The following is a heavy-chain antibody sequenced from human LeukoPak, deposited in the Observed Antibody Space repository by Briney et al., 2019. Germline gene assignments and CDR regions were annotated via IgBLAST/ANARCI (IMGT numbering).Heavy chain of an antibody. D-gene: IGHD6-13*01. Sequence: GGSLRLSCAASGFTVSSNYMSWVRQAPGKGLEWVSVIYSGGSTYYADSVKGRFTISRDNSKNTLYLQMNSLRAGDTAVYYCARGLAAAGTRGPYWGQGTLVTVSS. CDR1: GFTVSSNY. J-gene: IGHJ4*02. CDR2: IYSGGST. V-gene: IGHV3-53*01. CDR3: ARGLAAAGTRGPY.